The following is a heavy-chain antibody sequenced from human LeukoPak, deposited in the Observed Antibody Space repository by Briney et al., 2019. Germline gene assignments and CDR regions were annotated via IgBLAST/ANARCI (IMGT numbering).Heavy chain of an antibody. Sequence: SGTLSLTCTVSGYSISSGYYWGWIRQPPGEGLEWIGEINHSGSTNYNPSLKSRVTISVDTSKNQFSLKLSSVTAADTAVYYCARGSFRVGAPIYYYYYMDVWGKGTTVTVSS. CDR3: ARGSFRVGAPIYYYYYMDV. J-gene: IGHJ6*03. CDR1: GYSISSGYY. D-gene: IGHD1-26*01. CDR2: INHSGST. V-gene: IGHV4-38-2*02.